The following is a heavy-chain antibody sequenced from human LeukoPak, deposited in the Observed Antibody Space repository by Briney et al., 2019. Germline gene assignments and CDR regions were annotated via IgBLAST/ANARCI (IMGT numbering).Heavy chain of an antibody. V-gene: IGHV4-38-2*02. CDR3: ARSKDILTGYCFDY. Sequence: SSETLSLTCTVSGYSISSGYLWGWIRQPPGKGLEWIGSIDGSGSTKYNPSLKSRVTISVDTSKKQFSLKLSSVTAADTAVYYCARSKDILTGYCFDYWGQGTLVTVSS. CDR2: IDGSGST. CDR1: GYSISSGYL. J-gene: IGHJ4*02. D-gene: IGHD3-9*01.